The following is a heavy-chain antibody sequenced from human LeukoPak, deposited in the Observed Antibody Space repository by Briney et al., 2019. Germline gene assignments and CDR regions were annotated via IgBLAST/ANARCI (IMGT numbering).Heavy chain of an antibody. D-gene: IGHD2-15*01. CDR2: IYYSGST. Sequence: SQTLSLTCTVSGGSISSGDYYWSWIRQPPGKGLEWIGYIYYSGSTYYNPSLKSRVTISVGTSKNQFSLKLSSVTAADTAVYYCARAGGYHPHFDYWGQGTLVTVSS. CDR1: GGSISSGDYY. J-gene: IGHJ4*02. V-gene: IGHV4-30-4*01. CDR3: ARAGGYHPHFDY.